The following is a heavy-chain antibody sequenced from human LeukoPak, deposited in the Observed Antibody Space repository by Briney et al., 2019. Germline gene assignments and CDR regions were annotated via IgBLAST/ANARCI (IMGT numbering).Heavy chain of an antibody. Sequence: SETLSLTCTVSGGSISSYYWSWIRQPPGKGLEWIGYIYYSGSTNYSPSLKSRVTISVDTSKNQFSLKLSSVTAADTAVYYCARHRELTLFDYWGQGTLVTVSS. J-gene: IGHJ4*02. D-gene: IGHD1-26*01. CDR2: IYYSGST. CDR1: GGSISSYY. CDR3: ARHRELTLFDY. V-gene: IGHV4-59*08.